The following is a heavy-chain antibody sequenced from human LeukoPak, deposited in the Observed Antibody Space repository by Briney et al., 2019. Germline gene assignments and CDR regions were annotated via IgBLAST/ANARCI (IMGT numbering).Heavy chain of an antibody. CDR1: GGTFSSYA. CDR3: ARLLRYFDWTHNGSFDY. J-gene: IGHJ4*02. Sequence: SVKVSCKASGGTFSSYAISWVRQAPGQGLEWMGGIIPIFGTANYAQKFQGRVTITADESTSTAYMELSRLRSEDTAVYYRARLLRYFDWTHNGSFDYWGQGTLVTVSS. V-gene: IGHV1-69*13. CDR2: IIPIFGTA. D-gene: IGHD3-9*01.